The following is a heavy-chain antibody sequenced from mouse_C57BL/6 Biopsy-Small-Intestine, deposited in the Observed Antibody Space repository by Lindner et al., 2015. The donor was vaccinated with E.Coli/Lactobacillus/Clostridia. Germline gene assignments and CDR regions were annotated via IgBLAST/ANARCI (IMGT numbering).Heavy chain of an antibody. J-gene: IGHJ2*01. V-gene: IGHV5-17*01. CDR2: ISSGSSTI. D-gene: IGHD1-1*01. Sequence: VQLQEVWGGLVKPGGSLKLSCAASGFTFSDYGMHWVRQAPEKGLEWVAYISSGSSTIYYADTVKGRFTISRDNAKNTLFLQMTSLRSEDTAMYYCARGEFGYYGRGDYWGQGTTLTVSS. CDR3: ARGEFGYYGRGDY. CDR1: GFTFSDYG.